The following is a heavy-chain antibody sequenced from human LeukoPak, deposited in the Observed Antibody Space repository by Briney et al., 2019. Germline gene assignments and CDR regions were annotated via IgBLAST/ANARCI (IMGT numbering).Heavy chain of an antibody. Sequence: GASVKVSCKASGYIFTNYGISWVRQAPGQGLEWMGQINPYNGNTNYVQKVQGRVTMTTDTSTYTAYMELRSLASDDTAMYFCARVTGSSISSRSLLYWGQGTLVTVS. CDR2: INPYNGNT. V-gene: IGHV1-18*01. CDR3: ARVTGSSISSRSLLY. D-gene: IGHD6-13*01. J-gene: IGHJ4*02. CDR1: GYIFTNYG.